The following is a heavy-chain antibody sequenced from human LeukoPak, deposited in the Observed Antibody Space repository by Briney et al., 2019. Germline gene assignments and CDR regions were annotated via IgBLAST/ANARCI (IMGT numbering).Heavy chain of an antibody. Sequence: GGSLRLSCAASGFTFNLYAMHWVRQAPGKGLEWVAVMSYDGSNKYYTDSVKGRFTISRDNSNNTLYVQINNLRPEDTAVYYCARGDHYYDSSAFIDYWGQGTLVTVSS. D-gene: IGHD3-22*01. V-gene: IGHV3-30*04. CDR2: MSYDGSNK. CDR1: GFTFNLYA. J-gene: IGHJ4*02. CDR3: ARGDHYYDSSAFIDY.